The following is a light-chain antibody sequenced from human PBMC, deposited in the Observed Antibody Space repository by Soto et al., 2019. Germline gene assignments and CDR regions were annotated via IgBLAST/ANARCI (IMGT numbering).Light chain of an antibody. CDR3: CSYAGSYTFGV. CDR1: SSDVGGYNY. CDR2: DVS. V-gene: IGLV2-11*01. J-gene: IGLJ2*01. Sequence: QSALTQPRSVSGSPGQSVTISCTGTSSDVGGYNYVSWYQQHPGKAPKLMIYDVSKWPSGVPDRFSGSKSGNTASLTISGFQAEDEADYYCCSYAGSYTFGVFGGGTKVTVL.